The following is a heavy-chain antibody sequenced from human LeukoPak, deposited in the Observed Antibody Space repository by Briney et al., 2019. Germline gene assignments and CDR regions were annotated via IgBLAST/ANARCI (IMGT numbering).Heavy chain of an antibody. V-gene: IGHV3-21*01. CDR2: ISSSSSYI. J-gene: IGHJ3*02. CDR1: GLTFSSYC. CDR3: ARDKLRNSSGYYSRMQLFAFDI. Sequence: GGSLRLSCAASGLTFSSYCMNWVRQAPGKGLEWVSSISSSSSYIYYADSVKGGFTISRDNAKNSLYLQMNSLRAEHTAVYSCARDKLRNSSGYYSRMQLFAFDIWGQGTLVTVSS. D-gene: IGHD3-22*01.